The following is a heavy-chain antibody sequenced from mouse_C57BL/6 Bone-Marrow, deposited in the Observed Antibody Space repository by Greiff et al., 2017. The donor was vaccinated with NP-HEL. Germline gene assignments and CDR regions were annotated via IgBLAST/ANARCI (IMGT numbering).Heavy chain of an antibody. V-gene: IGHV5-6*01. D-gene: IGHD4-1*01. CDR1: GFTFSSYG. CDR3: ARQIWDGAMDY. CDR2: ISSGGSYT. J-gene: IGHJ4*01. Sequence: EVKLVESGGDLVKPGGSLKLSCAASGFTFSSYGMSWVRQTPDKRLEWVATISSGGSYTYYPDSVKGRFTISRDNAKNTLYLQMSSLKSEDTAMYYCARQIWDGAMDYWGQGTSVTVSS.